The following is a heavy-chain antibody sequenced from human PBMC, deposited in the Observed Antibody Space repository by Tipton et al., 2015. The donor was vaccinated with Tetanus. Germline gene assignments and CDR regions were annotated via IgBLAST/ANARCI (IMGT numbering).Heavy chain of an antibody. Sequence: TLSLTCTVSGGSIGTYYWSWIRQPAGNGLEWIGRIYTSGSTNYNPSLKSRVTMSVDTSKNQFSLKLSSVTAADTAVYYCARVAFFGDYFDYWGQGTLVTVSS. CDR2: IYTSGST. CDR1: GGSIGTYY. V-gene: IGHV4-4*07. J-gene: IGHJ4*02. D-gene: IGHD3-10*01. CDR3: ARVAFFGDYFDY.